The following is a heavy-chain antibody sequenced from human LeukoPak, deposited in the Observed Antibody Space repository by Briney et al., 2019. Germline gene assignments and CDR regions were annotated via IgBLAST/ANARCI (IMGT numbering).Heavy chain of an antibody. J-gene: IGHJ3*02. D-gene: IGHD3-10*01. CDR1: GDSVSSNSAA. Sequence: SQTLSLTCAISGDSVSSNSAAWNWIRQSPSRGLEWLGRTYYRSKWYNDYAVSVKSRITINPDTSKNQFSLQLNSVTPEDTVVYYCARGLLWFGEYAFDIWGQGTMVTVSS. CDR2: TYYRSKWYN. CDR3: ARGLLWFGEYAFDI. V-gene: IGHV6-1*01.